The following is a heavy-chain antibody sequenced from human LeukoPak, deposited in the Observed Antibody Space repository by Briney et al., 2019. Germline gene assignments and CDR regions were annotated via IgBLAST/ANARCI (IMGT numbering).Heavy chain of an antibody. J-gene: IGHJ3*02. CDR2: IYSSGTS. D-gene: IGHD4-17*01. CDR3: ARGYGEATREAFDI. V-gene: IGHV4-4*07. CDR1: GGSISNYF. Sequence: SETLSLTCAVSGGSISNYFWSWVRQPAGKGLECLGRIYSSGTSYYNPSLKSRVTMSVDTSKNQSSLKLSSVTAADTAVYYCARGYGEATREAFDIWGLGTMVTVSS.